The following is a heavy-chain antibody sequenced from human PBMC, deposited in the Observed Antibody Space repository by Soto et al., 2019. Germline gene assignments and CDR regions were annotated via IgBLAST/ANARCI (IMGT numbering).Heavy chain of an antibody. Sequence: EVQLVESGGGLVQPGGSLRLSCAASGFTFSSYAMHWVRQAPGKGLEYVSAISSNGGSTYYANSVKGRFTISRDKSKNTLYLQRGSLRAEDMAVYYCARGTGYYFDDWGQGTLVTVSS. J-gene: IGHJ4*02. CDR2: ISSNGGST. V-gene: IGHV3-64*01. CDR3: ARGTGYYFDD. CDR1: GFTFSSYA.